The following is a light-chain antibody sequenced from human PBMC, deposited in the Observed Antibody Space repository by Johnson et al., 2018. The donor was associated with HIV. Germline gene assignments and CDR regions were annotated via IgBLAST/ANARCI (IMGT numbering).Light chain of an antibody. V-gene: IGLV1-51*01. CDR1: SSNIGNSY. CDR3: RTWDSSLSVGV. J-gene: IGLJ1*01. CDR2: DNN. Sequence: QSVLTQPPSVSAAPGQKVTISCSGSSSNIGNSYVSWYQQLPGTAPKLLIYDNNKRPSGIPDRFSGSKSGTSATLGITGLQTGDEADYYCRTWDSSLSVGVFGTGTKVTVL.